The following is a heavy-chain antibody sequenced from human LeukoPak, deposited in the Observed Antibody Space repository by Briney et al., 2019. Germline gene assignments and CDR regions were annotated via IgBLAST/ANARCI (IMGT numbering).Heavy chain of an antibody. V-gene: IGHV3-64D*06. CDR3: VKGDSDYETLYYYYYGMDV. J-gene: IGHJ6*02. Sequence: GRTLRLSCSASVFTFSRLSMHWVRQAPGKGLEYVSAISSNGGSTYYADSVKGRFTISRDNSKNTLYLQMSSLRAEDTAVYYCVKGDSDYETLYYYYYGMDVWGQGTTVTVSS. CDR2: ISSNGGST. D-gene: IGHD4-17*01. CDR1: VFTFSRLS.